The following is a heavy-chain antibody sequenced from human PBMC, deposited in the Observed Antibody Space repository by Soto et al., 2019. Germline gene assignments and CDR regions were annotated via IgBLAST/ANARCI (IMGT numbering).Heavy chain of an antibody. J-gene: IGHJ4*02. D-gene: IGHD4-17*01. Sequence: QVQLQESGPGLVKPSQTLSLTCTVSGGSISTGGYYWTWIRQHPGKGLEWIGYIYYSGSTYYNPSLKSRVIIAVDTSKNQFSLKLSSVTAADTAVYYCARGLSVTLFDNWGQGTRVTVSS. CDR3: ARGLSVTLFDN. CDR1: GGSISTGGYY. CDR2: IYYSGST. V-gene: IGHV4-31*03.